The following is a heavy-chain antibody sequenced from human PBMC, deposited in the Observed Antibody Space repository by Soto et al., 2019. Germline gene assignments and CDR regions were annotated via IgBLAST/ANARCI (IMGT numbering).Heavy chain of an antibody. CDR2: INAGNGNT. CDR1: VYTFTSYA. J-gene: IGHJ4*02. CDR3: ARDRYCSGGSCTPSYFDY. Sequence: VASVKVSCKASVYTFTSYAMHWVRQAPGQRLEWMGWINAGNGNTKYSQKFQGRVTITRDTSASTAYMELSSLRSEDTAVYYCARDRYCSGGSCTPSYFDYWGQGTLVTVSS. D-gene: IGHD2-15*01. V-gene: IGHV1-3*01.